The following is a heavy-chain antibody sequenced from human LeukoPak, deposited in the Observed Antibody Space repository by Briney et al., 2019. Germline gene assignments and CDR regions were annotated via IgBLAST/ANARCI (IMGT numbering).Heavy chain of an antibody. CDR1: GFAFNTYG. Sequence: GGSLRLSCAVSGFAFNTYGMHWVRQAPGKGLEWVAFVSLDGGTKYYADSVKGRFTISRDNSKNTVSLEMNSLRGEDTAVYYCAKDVNSYCSGDCSDYWGQGTLVTVSS. CDR2: VSLDGGTK. J-gene: IGHJ4*02. CDR3: AKDVNSYCSGDCSDY. D-gene: IGHD2-21*01. V-gene: IGHV3-30*02.